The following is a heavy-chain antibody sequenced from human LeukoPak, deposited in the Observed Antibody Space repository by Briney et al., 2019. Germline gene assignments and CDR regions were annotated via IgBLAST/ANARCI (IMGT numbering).Heavy chain of an antibody. CDR1: GGSFSGYY. CDR2: ITHSGST. V-gene: IGHV4-34*01. Sequence: PSETLSLTCAVYGGSFSGYYWSWIRQPPGKGLEWIGEITHSGSTNYNPSLKSRVTMSVDTSKNHFSLKLSSVTAADTAVYYCARLGGDGYYWGQGTLVTVSS. J-gene: IGHJ4*02. CDR3: ARLGGDGYY. D-gene: IGHD3-10*01.